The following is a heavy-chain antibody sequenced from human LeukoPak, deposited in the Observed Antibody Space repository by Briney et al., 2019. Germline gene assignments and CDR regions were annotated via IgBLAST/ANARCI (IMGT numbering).Heavy chain of an antibody. CDR1: GYTFTGYY. J-gene: IGHJ5*02. Sequence: ASVKVSCKASGYTFTGYYMHWVRQAPGLGLEWMGWINPNSGGTNYAQNFQGRVHITRDTSLSTAYMELSRLRSDETAVYYCARNRGGYCSSTSCYNWFDPWGQGTLVTVSS. CDR2: INPNSGGT. CDR3: ARNRGGYCSSTSCYNWFDP. V-gene: IGHV1-2*02. D-gene: IGHD2-2*01.